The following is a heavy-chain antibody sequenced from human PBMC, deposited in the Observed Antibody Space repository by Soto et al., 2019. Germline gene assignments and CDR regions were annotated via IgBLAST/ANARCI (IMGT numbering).Heavy chain of an antibody. CDR1: GFTFSSYW. Sequence: GGSLRLSCAASGFTFSSYWMHWVRQAPGKGLVWVSRINSDGSSASYADSEKGRITISRDNAKNKLYLQMNSLRADYTAIYFCVKEGPYDHGDYRVYYYGVDVWGRGTTVTVSS. CDR2: INSDGSSA. CDR3: VKEGPYDHGDYRVYYYGVDV. J-gene: IGHJ6*02. V-gene: IGHV3-74*01. D-gene: IGHD4-17*01.